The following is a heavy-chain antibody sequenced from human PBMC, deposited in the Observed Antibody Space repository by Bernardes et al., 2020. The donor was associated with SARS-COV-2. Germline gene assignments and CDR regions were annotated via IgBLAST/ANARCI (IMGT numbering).Heavy chain of an antibody. V-gene: IGHV3-74*01. Sequence: GSLRLSCAASGFTFSSYWMHWVRQAPGKGLVWVSRIKSDGSGTSYVDSVKGRFTISRDNAKNTLYLQMNSLGVDDTAVYYCARGLFNASPGCVGYWGRGTLVTVSS. J-gene: IGHJ4*02. CDR3: ARGLFNASPGCVGY. CDR1: GFTFSSYW. CDR2: IKSDGSGT. D-gene: IGHD1-26*01.